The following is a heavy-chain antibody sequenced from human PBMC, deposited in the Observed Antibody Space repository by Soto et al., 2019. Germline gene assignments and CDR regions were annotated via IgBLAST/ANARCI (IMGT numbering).Heavy chain of an antibody. Sequence: PGESLKISCKGSGYSFTSYWISWVRQMPGKGLEWMGRIDPSDSHTNYSPSFQGHVTISADKSISTAYLQWSSLKASDTAMYYCATPLRGYCSGGSCYYYYGMDVWGQVTTVTVSS. CDR3: ATPLRGYCSGGSCYYYYGMDV. D-gene: IGHD2-15*01. CDR2: IDPSDSHT. CDR1: GYSFTSYW. J-gene: IGHJ6*02. V-gene: IGHV5-10-1*01.